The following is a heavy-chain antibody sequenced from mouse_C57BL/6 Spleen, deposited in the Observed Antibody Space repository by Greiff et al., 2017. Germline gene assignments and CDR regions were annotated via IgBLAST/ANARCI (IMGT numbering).Heavy chain of an antibody. J-gene: IGHJ4*01. CDR3: TSLPYYGSSYSMDY. D-gene: IGHD1-1*01. CDR2: IDPEDGDT. CDR1: GFNIKDYY. Sequence: VQLQQSGAELVRPGASVKLSCTASGFNIKDYYMHWVKQRPEQGLEWIGRIDPEDGDTEYAPKFQGKATVTADTSSNTAYLQLSSLTSEDTAVYYCTSLPYYGSSYSMDYWGQGTSVTVSS. V-gene: IGHV14-1*01.